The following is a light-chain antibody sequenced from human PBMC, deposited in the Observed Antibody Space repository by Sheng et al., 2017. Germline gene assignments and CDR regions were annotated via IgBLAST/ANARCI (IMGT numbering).Light chain of an antibody. J-gene: IGLJ1*01. CDR1: SSNIGAGYD. CDR2: FQ. V-gene: IGLV1-40*01. CDR3: QSYDNSLSGSYV. Sequence: QSVLTQPPSVSGAPGQRVTISCTGSSSNIGAGYDVHWYQQLPGTAPKLPHLWFQASALRGPVPDFSGSKSGTSASLAITGLQAEDEADYFCQSYDNSLSGSYVFGGGTKVTVL.